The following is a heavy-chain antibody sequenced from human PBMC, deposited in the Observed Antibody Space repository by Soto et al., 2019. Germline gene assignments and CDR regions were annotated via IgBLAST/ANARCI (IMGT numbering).Heavy chain of an antibody. CDR1: GYTFTDYY. CDR2: INPNSGGT. CDR3: ARAGGSSSYELSGYDDAFDI. J-gene: IGHJ3*02. Sequence: ASVKVSCKASGYTFTDYYIHWVRQAPGQGLEWMGWINPNSGGTNYAQKFQGRVTMTRDTSISTAYMEVSRLRSDDTAVYYCARAGGSSSYELSGYDDAFDIWGQGTMVTVSS. D-gene: IGHD6-6*01. V-gene: IGHV1-2*02.